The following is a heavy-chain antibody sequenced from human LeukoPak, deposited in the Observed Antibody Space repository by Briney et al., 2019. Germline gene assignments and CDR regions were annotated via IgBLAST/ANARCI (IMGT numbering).Heavy chain of an antibody. D-gene: IGHD5-18*01. CDR3: ARGPLPRGYSYGVFDY. Sequence: SVKVSCKASGGTFISYAISWVRQAPGQGLEWMGGITPIFGTANYAQTFQGRVTITADESTSTAYMELSSLRSEDTAVYYCARGPLPRGYSYGVFDYWGQGTLVTVSS. V-gene: IGHV1-69*13. CDR1: GGTFISYA. J-gene: IGHJ4*02. CDR2: ITPIFGTA.